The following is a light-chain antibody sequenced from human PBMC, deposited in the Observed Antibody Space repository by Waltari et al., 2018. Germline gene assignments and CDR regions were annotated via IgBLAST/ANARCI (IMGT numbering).Light chain of an antibody. CDR3: GTWDSSLSGAV. CDR1: RSNIGNNY. CDR2: EDT. V-gene: IGLV1-51*02. Sequence: QSVLTQPPSVSAAPGQRVTISCSGGRSNIGNNYVSWYRQFPGTAPKLLIYEDTERPSGIACRFSGSKSGTSATLDITGLQAGDEADYYCGTWDSSLSGAVFGGGTHLTAL. J-gene: IGLJ7*02.